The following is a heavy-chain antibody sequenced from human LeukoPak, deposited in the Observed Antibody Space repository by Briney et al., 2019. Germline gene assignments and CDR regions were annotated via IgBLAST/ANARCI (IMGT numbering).Heavy chain of an antibody. D-gene: IGHD2-2*01. CDR1: GGSISSSNW. CDR3: ARALYCSSTSCHDAFDI. V-gene: IGHV4-4*02. J-gene: IGHJ3*02. Sequence: SGTLSLTCAVSGGSISSSNWWSWVRQPPGKGLEWIGEIYHSGSTNYNPSLKSRVTISVDKSKNPFSLKLSSVTAADTAVYYCARALYCSSTSCHDAFDIWGQGTMVTVSS. CDR2: IYHSGST.